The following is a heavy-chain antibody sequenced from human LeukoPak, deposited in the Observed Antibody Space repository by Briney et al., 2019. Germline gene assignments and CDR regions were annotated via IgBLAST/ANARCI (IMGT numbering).Heavy chain of an antibody. CDR2: ISDNAGDQ. CDR3: VKDSEEMVPRGYLDY. Sequence: GGSLRRSCTASGFMFRSYGMNWVRQAPGKGLEWVAFISDNAGDQYYGDTVRGRATVSRDNVRKALFLQIDSLRPEDTAVYYCVKDSEEMVPRGYLDYWGKGTLVTVSS. J-gene: IGHJ4*02. D-gene: IGHD2-8*01. CDR1: GFMFRSYG. V-gene: IGHV3-30*02.